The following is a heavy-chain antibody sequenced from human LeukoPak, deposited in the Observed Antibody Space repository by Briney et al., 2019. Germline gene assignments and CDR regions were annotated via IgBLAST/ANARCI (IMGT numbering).Heavy chain of an antibody. Sequence: GGSLRLSCTASGFTFGDYAMSWVRQAPGKGLEWVGFIRSKAYGGTTEYAASVKGRFTISRDDSKSIAYLQMNSLKTEDTAVYYCTRDYDYVWGSYRPTDYWGQGTLVTVSS. CDR3: TRDYDYVWGSYRPTDY. J-gene: IGHJ4*02. CDR1: GFTFGDYA. CDR2: IRSKAYGGTT. D-gene: IGHD3-16*02. V-gene: IGHV3-49*04.